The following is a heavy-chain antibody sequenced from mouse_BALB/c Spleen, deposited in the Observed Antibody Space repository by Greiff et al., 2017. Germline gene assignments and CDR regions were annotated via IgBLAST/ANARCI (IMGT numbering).Heavy chain of an antibody. D-gene: IGHD4-1*01. CDR1: GYTFTSYW. J-gene: IGHJ4*01. Sequence: LQQPGSELVRPGASVKLSCKASGYTFTSYWMHWVKQRPGQGLEWIGNIYPGSGSTNYDEKFKSKATLTVDTSSSTAYMQLSSLTSEDSAVYYCTRETNWDAMDYWGQGTSVTVSS. V-gene: IGHV1S22*01. CDR3: TRETNWDAMDY. CDR2: IYPGSGST.